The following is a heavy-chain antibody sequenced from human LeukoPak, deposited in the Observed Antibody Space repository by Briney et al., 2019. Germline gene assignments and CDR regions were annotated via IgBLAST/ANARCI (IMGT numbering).Heavy chain of an antibody. CDR3: ARAEKAVAGTAVDY. V-gene: IGHV1-69*02. CDR2: IIPILGIA. J-gene: IGHJ4*02. CDR1: GGTLSSYT. Sequence: ASVKVSFKASGGTLSSYTISWVRQAPGQGLEWMGRIIPILGIANYAQKFQGRVTITADKSTSTAYMELSSLRSEDTAVYYCARAEKAVAGTAVDYWGQGTLVTVSS. D-gene: IGHD6-19*01.